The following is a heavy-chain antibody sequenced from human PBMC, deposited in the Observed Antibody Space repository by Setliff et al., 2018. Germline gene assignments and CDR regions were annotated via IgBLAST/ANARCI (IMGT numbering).Heavy chain of an antibody. CDR2: LNNDGTTI. D-gene: IGHD5-18*01. CDR3: ARPVDTAMVSPFDY. Sequence: GGSLRLSCAASGFTFSTYGLNWVRQAPGKGLEWISYLNNDGTTIYYADSVKGRFTISRDNAKNSLYLQMNSLRAEDTAVYYCARPVDTAMVSPFDYWGQGTLVTVSS. J-gene: IGHJ4*02. CDR1: GFTFSTYG. V-gene: IGHV3-48*01.